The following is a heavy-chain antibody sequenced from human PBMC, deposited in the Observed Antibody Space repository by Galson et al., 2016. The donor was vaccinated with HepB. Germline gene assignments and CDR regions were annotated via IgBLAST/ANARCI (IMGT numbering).Heavy chain of an antibody. CDR3: AKTWGGTGPIIIYALDV. CDR1: GFTFDHYA. Sequence: SLRLSCAASGFTFDHYATHWVRQAPGKGLEWISGINWSSGTIGSADSVKGRFTISRDNAKSLLYLHMNSLRAGDTALYFCAKTWGGTGPIIIYALDVWGQGTSITVSS. J-gene: IGHJ6*02. V-gene: IGHV3-9*01. D-gene: IGHD2-15*01. CDR2: INWSSGTI.